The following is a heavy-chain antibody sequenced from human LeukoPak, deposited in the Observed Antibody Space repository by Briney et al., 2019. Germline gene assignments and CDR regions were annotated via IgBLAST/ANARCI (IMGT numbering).Heavy chain of an antibody. CDR3: ASYCSSTSCYRGGAFDI. Sequence: GGSLRLSCAASGFTVSSNYMSWVRQAPGKGLEWVSVIYSGGSTYYADSVTGRFTISRDNSKNTLYLQMNSLRAEDTAVYYCASYCSSTSCYRGGAFDIWGQGTMVTVSS. D-gene: IGHD2-2*01. J-gene: IGHJ3*02. CDR1: GFTVSSNY. CDR2: IYSGGST. V-gene: IGHV3-53*01.